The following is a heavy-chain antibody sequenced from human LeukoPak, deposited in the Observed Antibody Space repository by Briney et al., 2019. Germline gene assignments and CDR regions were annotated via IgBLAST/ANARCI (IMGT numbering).Heavy chain of an antibody. V-gene: IGHV3-23*01. D-gene: IGHD6-19*01. CDR3: AKDGGGWYTTGWYYFDY. CDR2: ISGSGGST. CDR1: GFTFSSDA. J-gene: IGHJ4*02. Sequence: PGGSLRLSCAASGFTFSSDAMSWVRQAPGKGLEWVSAISGSGGSTYYADSVKGRFTVSRDNSRNTLYLQMNSLRVDGTALYYCAKDGGGWYTTGWYYFDYWGQGTLVTVSS.